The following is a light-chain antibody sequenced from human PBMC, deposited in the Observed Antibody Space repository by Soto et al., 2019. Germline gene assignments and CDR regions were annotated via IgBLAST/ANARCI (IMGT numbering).Light chain of an antibody. Sequence: ENVLTQSPGTLSLSPGEGATLSCRASQSVSSNYLAWYQQKPGQAPRLLIYDTSSRATGIPDRFSGSGSGTVFTLTISRLEPEDFAVYYCQQYGNSRYTFGQGTKLEIK. CDR2: DTS. CDR3: QQYGNSRYT. CDR1: QSVSSNY. V-gene: IGKV3-20*01. J-gene: IGKJ2*01.